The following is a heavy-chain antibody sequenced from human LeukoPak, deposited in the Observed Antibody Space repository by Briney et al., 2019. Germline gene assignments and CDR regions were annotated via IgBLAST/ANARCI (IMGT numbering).Heavy chain of an antibody. CDR1: GFTLSSYA. J-gene: IGHJ4*02. CDR2: ITGCSAMT. Sequence: GGSLTLSCAASGFTLSSYAMSWVRPAQGKGLEWVSSITGCSAMTFYAGSVKGRFTVSRDNSKNTLYLQMSILTAEDTAVYYCAKDVSENYRIWESYRSDYWGQGTLVTVSS. V-gene: IGHV3-23*01. D-gene: IGHD3-16*02. CDR3: AKDVSENYRIWESYRSDY.